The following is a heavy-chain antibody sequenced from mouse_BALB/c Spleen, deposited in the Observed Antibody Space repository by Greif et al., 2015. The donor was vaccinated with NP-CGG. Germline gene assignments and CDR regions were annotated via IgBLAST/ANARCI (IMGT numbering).Heavy chain of an antibody. Sequence: VQRVESGPELVKPGASVKISCKASGYTFTDYYINWVKQKPGQGLKWIGWIYPGSGNTKYNEKFKGKATLTVDTSSSTAYMQLSSLTSEDTAVYFCARRTGTEAMDYWGQGTSVTVSS. V-gene: IGHV1-84*02. CDR1: GYTFTDYY. CDR2: IYPGSGNT. D-gene: IGHD4-1*01. CDR3: ARRTGTEAMDY. J-gene: IGHJ4*01.